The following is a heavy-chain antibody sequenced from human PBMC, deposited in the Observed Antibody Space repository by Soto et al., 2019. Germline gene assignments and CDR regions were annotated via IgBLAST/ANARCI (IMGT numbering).Heavy chain of an antibody. Sequence: PSETLSLTCTVSVGYISGYYWSWIRQPPGKELEWIGYMYNTVSTVYNPSVKSRVTISVDTSKNLFSLKLNSVTAADTAVYYCARDLWGYCGTDCYPLDVWGQGTTVTVSS. CDR1: VGYISGYY. D-gene: IGHD2-21*02. J-gene: IGHJ6*02. CDR3: ARDLWGYCGTDCYPLDV. CDR2: MYNTVST. V-gene: IGHV4-59*01.